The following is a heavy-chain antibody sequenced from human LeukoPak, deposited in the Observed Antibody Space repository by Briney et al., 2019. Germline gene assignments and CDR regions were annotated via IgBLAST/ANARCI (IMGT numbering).Heavy chain of an antibody. V-gene: IGHV1-8*03. CDR1: GYTFTSYD. CDR3: ARVGYSYGLGYYMDV. J-gene: IGHJ6*03. CDR2: MNPNSGNT. Sequence: GASVKVSCKASGYTFTSYDINWVRQATGQGLEWMGWMNPNSGNTGYAQKFQGRVTITRNTCISTAYMELSSLRSEDTAVYCCARVGYSYGLGYYMDVWGKGTTVTVSS. D-gene: IGHD5-18*01.